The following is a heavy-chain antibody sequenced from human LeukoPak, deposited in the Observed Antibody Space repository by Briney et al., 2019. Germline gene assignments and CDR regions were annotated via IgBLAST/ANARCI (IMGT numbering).Heavy chain of an antibody. CDR3: NTVYYYGSGSYSGY. CDR2: IKSKIDGGTA. J-gene: IGHJ4*02. D-gene: IGHD3-10*01. V-gene: IGHV3-15*01. Sequence: PGGSLRLSCAASGFTFYNAWMSWVRQAPGKGLEWVGRIKSKIDGGTADYAAPVKGRFTMSRDDSKNMLYLQTNSLKTEDTAVYYCNTVYYYGSGSYSGYWGQGTLVTVSS. CDR1: GFTFYNAW.